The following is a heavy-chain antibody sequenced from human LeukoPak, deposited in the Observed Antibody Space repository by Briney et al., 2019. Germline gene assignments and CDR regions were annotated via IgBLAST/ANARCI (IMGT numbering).Heavy chain of an antibody. V-gene: IGHV4-59*08. CDR2: IYYSGST. J-gene: IGHJ4*02. Sequence: PSETLSPTCTVSGGSISSYYWSWIRQPPGKGLEWIGYIYYSGSTNYNPSLKSRVTISVDTSKNQFSLKLSSVTAADTAVYYCASTRDGYNPDYWGQGTLVTVSS. CDR1: GGSISSYY. D-gene: IGHD5-24*01. CDR3: ASTRDGYNPDY.